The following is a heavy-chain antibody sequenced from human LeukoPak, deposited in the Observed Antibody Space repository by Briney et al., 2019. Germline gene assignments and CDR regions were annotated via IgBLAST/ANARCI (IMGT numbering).Heavy chain of an antibody. CDR3: AKLAVAGTLGYNWFDP. V-gene: IGHV3-23*01. CDR2: ISGSGGST. J-gene: IGHJ5*02. D-gene: IGHD6-19*01. CDR1: GFTFSSYA. Sequence: GGSLRLSCAASGFTFSSYAMSWVRQAPGKGLEWVSEISGSGGSTYYADSVKGRFTIFRDNSKNTLYLQMNSLRAEDTAVYYCAKLAVAGTLGYNWFDPWGQGTLVTVSS.